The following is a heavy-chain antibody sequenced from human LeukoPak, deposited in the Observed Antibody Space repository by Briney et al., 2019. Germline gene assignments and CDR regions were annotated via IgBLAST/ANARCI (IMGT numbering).Heavy chain of an antibody. CDR1: GGSFSGYY. CDR2: IYYSGST. J-gene: IGHJ3*02. CDR3: ARGEEVLENAFDI. Sequence: PSETLSLTCAVYGGSFSGYYWSWIRQPPGKGLEWIGYIYYSGSTYYNPSLKSRVTISVDTSKNQFSLKLSSVTAADTAVYYCARGEEVLENAFDIWGQGTMVTVSS. D-gene: IGHD4/OR15-4a*01. V-gene: IGHV4-30-4*08.